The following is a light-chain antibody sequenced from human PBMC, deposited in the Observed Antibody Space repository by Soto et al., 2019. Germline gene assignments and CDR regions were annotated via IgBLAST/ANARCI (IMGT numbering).Light chain of an antibody. V-gene: IGKV1-5*01. CDR2: DAS. CDR3: QQYSSYSALT. Sequence: TQLPGTLSLSPGERVTLSCRASQNIHNHLAWHQQKPGKAPKLLIYDASSLQSGFPPRFSGSESGTEFTLTSRSLQPDDMATYYCQQYSSYSALTLGEGTKVKIK. CDR1: QNIHNH. J-gene: IGKJ4*02.